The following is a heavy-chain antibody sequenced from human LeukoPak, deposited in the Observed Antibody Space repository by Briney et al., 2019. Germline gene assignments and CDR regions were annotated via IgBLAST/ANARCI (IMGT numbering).Heavy chain of an antibody. CDR3: ASRVAATTWDY. CDR1: GFDFSDYT. CDR2: ISRSGRNI. V-gene: IGHV3-21*01. Sequence: GGSLRLSCAGAGFDFSDYTMNWVRQSPERGLEWVSSISRSGRNIYYADSAKGRFTMSRDNAKNSFYLQMNGLRGDDTAVYYCASRVAATTWDYWGQGTLVTVST. D-gene: IGHD1-26*01. J-gene: IGHJ4*02.